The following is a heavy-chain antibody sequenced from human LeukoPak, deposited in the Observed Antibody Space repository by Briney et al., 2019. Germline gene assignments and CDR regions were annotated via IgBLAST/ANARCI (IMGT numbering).Heavy chain of an antibody. D-gene: IGHD2-15*01. J-gene: IGHJ6*02. V-gene: IGHV4-39*01. CDR1: GDSISSSYYY. CDR2: IYYGGAT. Sequence: SETLSLTCTVSGDSISSSYYYWFWIRQPPGKGLEWIGSIYYGGATYSNPSLQSRVTISSDTSKNQFSLRPSFVTATDTAVYYCARRSHCMGGSCPPVWGQGTTVTVSS. CDR3: ARRSHCMGGSCPPV.